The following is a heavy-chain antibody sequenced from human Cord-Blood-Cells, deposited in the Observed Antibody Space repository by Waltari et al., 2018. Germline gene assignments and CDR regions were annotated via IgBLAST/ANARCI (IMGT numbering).Heavy chain of an antibody. V-gene: IGHV1-2*04. J-gene: IGHJ3*02. Sequence: QVQLVQSGAEVKKPGASVTVSCTASGYTFNGYYMHWVRQAPGQGLEWIGWINPNSGGTNYAQKFQGWVTMTRDTSISTAYMELSRLRSDDTAVYYCARGDPVTDAFDIWGQGTMVTVSS. CDR1: GYTFNGYY. D-gene: IGHD4-17*01. CDR3: ARGDPVTDAFDI. CDR2: INPNSGGT.